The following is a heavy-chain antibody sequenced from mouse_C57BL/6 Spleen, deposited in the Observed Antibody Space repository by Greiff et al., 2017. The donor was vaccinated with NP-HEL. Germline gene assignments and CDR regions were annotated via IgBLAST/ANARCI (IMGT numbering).Heavy chain of an antibody. Sequence: QVQLKQPGAELVRPGSSVKLSCKASGYTFTSYWMDWVKQRPGQGLEWIGNIYPSDSATNYNQKFKDKATLTVDKSSSTAYMQLSSLTSEDSAVYYCAGGYGSSYGYFEVWGTGTTVTVSS. D-gene: IGHD1-1*01. CDR3: AGGYGSSYGYFEV. CDR2: IYPSDSAT. V-gene: IGHV1-61*01. J-gene: IGHJ1*03. CDR1: GYTFTSYW.